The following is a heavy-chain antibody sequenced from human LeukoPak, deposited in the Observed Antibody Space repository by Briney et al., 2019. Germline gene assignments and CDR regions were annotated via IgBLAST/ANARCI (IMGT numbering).Heavy chain of an antibody. V-gene: IGHV3-53*01. CDR2: IYSGGST. Sequence: GGSLRLSCEGSAFIFSGHWMNWVRQTPGKGLEWVSVIYSGGSTYYADSVKGRFTISRDNSKNTLYLQMNSLRAEDTAVYYCARGDRSGWYFDLWGRGTLVTVSS. D-gene: IGHD3-16*02. CDR1: AFIFSGHW. J-gene: IGHJ2*01. CDR3: ARGDRSGWYFDL.